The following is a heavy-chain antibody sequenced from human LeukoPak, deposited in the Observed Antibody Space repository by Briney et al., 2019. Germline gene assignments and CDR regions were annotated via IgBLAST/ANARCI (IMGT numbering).Heavy chain of an antibody. CDR3: AKEEGDTAMVGYFQH. CDR2: ISYDGSNK. D-gene: IGHD5-18*01. J-gene: IGHJ1*01. CDR1: GFTFSSYG. Sequence: PGGSLRLSCAASGFTFSSYGMHWVRQAPGKGLEWVAVISYDGSNKYYADSVKGRFTISRDNSKNTLYLQMNSLRAEDTAVYYCAKEEGDTAMVGYFQHWGQGTLVTVSS. V-gene: IGHV3-30*18.